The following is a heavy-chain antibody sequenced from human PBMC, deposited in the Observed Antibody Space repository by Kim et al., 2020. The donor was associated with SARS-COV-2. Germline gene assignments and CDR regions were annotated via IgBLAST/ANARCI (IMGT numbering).Heavy chain of an antibody. Sequence: SETLSLTCTVSGGSISSGGYYWSWIRQHPGKGLEWIGYIYYSGSTYYNPSLKSRVTISVDTSKNQFSLKLSSVTAADTAVYYCARSYGDYGDRGRYYYYYGMDVWGQGTTVTVSS. V-gene: IGHV4-31*03. CDR3: ARSYGDYGDRGRYYYYYGMDV. CDR1: GGSISSGGYY. D-gene: IGHD4-17*01. CDR2: IYYSGST. J-gene: IGHJ6*02.